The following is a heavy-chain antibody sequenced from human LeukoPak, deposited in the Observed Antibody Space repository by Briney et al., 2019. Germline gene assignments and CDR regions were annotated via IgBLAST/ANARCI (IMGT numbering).Heavy chain of an antibody. J-gene: IGHJ6*02. CDR1: GYSFTSYW. CDR3: ARRIAAAGPDYYYYYGMDV. D-gene: IGHD6-13*01. V-gene: IGHV5-51*01. CDR2: IYPGDSDT. Sequence: GESLKISCKGSGYSFTSYWIGWVPQMPGKGLEWMGIIYPGDSDTRYSPSFQGQVTISADKSISTAYLQWSSLKASDTAMYYCARRIAAAGPDYYYYYGMDVWGQGTTVTVSS.